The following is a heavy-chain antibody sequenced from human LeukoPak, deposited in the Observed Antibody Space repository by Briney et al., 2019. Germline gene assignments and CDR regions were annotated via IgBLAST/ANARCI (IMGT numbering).Heavy chain of an antibody. CDR3: ARLVGSGSYYNVLRHNWFDP. J-gene: IGHJ5*02. CDR2: IYNSGST. Sequence: SETLSLTCTVSGGSISSHYWTWIRQPPGKGLEWIGYIYNSGSTNYNPSLKSRVTISVDTSKNQFSLKLSSVTAADTAVYYCARLVGSGSYYNVLRHNWFDPWGQGTLVTVSS. V-gene: IGHV4-4*08. D-gene: IGHD3-10*01. CDR1: GGSISSHY.